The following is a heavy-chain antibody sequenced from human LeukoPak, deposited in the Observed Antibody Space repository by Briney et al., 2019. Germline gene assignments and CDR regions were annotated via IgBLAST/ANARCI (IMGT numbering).Heavy chain of an antibody. CDR3: ATDLFGGYRDY. Sequence: SVKVSCKASGGTFSSYAISWVRQAPGQGLEWMGGIIPIFGTANYAQKFQGRVTMTEDTSTDTAYMELSSLRSEDTAVYYCATDLFGGYRDYWGQGTLVTVSS. D-gene: IGHD3-22*01. J-gene: IGHJ4*02. V-gene: IGHV1-69*06. CDR2: IIPIFGTA. CDR1: GGTFSSYA.